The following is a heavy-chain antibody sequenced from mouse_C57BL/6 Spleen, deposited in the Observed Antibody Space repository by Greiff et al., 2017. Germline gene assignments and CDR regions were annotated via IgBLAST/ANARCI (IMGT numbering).Heavy chain of an antibody. Sequence: EVQLQESEGGLVQPGSSMKLSCTASGFTFSDYYMAWVRQVPEKGLEWVANINYDGSSTYYLDSLKSRFIISRDNAKNILYLQMSSLKSEDTATYYCARLGGAMDYWGQGTSVTVSS. CDR3: ARLGGAMDY. CDR2: INYDGSST. J-gene: IGHJ4*01. CDR1: GFTFSDYY. V-gene: IGHV5-16*01.